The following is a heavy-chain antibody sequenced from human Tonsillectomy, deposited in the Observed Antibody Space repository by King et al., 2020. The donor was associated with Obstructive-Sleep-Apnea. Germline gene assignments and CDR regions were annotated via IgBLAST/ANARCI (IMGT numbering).Heavy chain of an antibody. V-gene: IGHV4-39*07. CDR2: IYYSGST. CDR1: GGSISSSSYY. D-gene: IGHD3-22*01. J-gene: IGHJ4*02. CDR3: ARVRNYYDSSGYYIFDY. Sequence: QLQESGPGLVKPSETLSLTCTVSGGSISSSSYYWGWIRQPPGKGLEWIGSIYYSGSTYYNPSLKSRVTISVEPSKNQFSLKLSSVTAADTAVYYCARVRNYYDSSGYYIFDYWGQGTLVTVSS.